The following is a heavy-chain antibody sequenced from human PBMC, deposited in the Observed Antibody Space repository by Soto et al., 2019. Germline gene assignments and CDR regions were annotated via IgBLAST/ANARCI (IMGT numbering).Heavy chain of an antibody. V-gene: IGHV4-31*03. CDR1: GGSISSGGYY. J-gene: IGHJ3*02. CDR2: IYYSGST. Sequence: SETLSLTCTVSGGSISSGGYYWSWIRQHPGKGLEWIGYIYYSGSTYYNPSLKSRVTISVDTSKNQFSLKLSSVTAADTAVYYCARVDRLRIFRASPNAFDIWGQGTMVTVSS. CDR3: ARVDRLRIFRASPNAFDI. D-gene: IGHD5-12*01.